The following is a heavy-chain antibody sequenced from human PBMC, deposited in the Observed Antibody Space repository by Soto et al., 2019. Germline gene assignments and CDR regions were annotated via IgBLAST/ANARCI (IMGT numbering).Heavy chain of an antibody. CDR2: ISQDGTNR. D-gene: IGHD6-19*01. CDR1: GFTFSTYG. J-gene: IGHJ3*01. V-gene: IGHV3-30*18. Sequence: QVQLVESGGGVVQPGRSLRLSCAASGFTFSTYGMHWVRQAPGKGLEWVAVISQDGTNRYYADSVKGRFTISRDNYKNRLFLQMDSLRTEDTAGFYCAKEWAAVAGTYVFDVWGQGTMVTVSS. CDR3: AKEWAAVAGTYVFDV.